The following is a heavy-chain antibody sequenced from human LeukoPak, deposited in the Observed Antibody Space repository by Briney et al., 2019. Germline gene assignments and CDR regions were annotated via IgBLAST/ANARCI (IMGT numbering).Heavy chain of an antibody. J-gene: IGHJ5*02. D-gene: IGHD1-7*01. CDR2: IYASGIT. CDR1: GGSIRGLW. Sequence: SETLSLTCTASGGSIRGLWCSWIRQPPGKGLEWIGNIYASGITTYNPSLKSRVTISIDTSKNQFSLTLNSVTATDTAVYYCAIQAHDGTDNWLDPWGPGALVTVSS. V-gene: IGHV4-4*09. CDR3: AIQAHDGTDNWLDP.